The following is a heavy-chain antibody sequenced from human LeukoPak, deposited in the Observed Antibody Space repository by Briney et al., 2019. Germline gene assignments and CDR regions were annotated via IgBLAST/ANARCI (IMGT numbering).Heavy chain of an antibody. CDR3: ARRDTAMVTGGDFDY. CDR1: GYSFTSYW. D-gene: IGHD5-18*01. CDR2: IYPGDSDT. J-gene: IGHJ4*02. V-gene: IGHV5-51*01. Sequence: GESLKISCKGSGYSFTSYWIGWVRQMPGKGLEWMGIIYPGDSDTRYSPSFQGQVTISADKSISTAYLQWSSLKASDTAMYYCARRDTAMVTGGDFDYWGQGTLVTVSS.